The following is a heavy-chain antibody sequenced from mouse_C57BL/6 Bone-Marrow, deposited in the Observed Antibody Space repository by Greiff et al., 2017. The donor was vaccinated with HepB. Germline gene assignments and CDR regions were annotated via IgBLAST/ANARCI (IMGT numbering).Heavy chain of an antibody. CDR3: ARGKLRFPWLD. V-gene: IGHV1-26*01. D-gene: IGHD3-2*02. CDR2: INPNNGGT. Sequence: VQLQQSGPELVKPGASVKISCKASGYTFTDYYMNWVKQSHGKSLEWIGDINPNNGGTSYNQKFKGKATLTVDKSSSTAYMELRSLTSEDSAVYYCARGKLRFPWLDWGQGTLVTVSA. J-gene: IGHJ3*01. CDR1: GYTFTDYY.